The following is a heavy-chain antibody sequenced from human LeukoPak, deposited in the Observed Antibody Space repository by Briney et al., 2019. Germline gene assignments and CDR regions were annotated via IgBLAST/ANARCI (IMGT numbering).Heavy chain of an antibody. Sequence: GGSLRLSCAASGFTFSTYWMTWVRQAPGKGLEWVANIKQDGSEKYYVDSVKGRFTISRDNAKNSLYLQMNSLRAEDSAVYYCAREWYYYDSSGYYYPLGDYWGQGTLVTVSS. CDR1: GFTFSTYW. CDR2: IKQDGSEK. J-gene: IGHJ4*02. V-gene: IGHV3-7*01. D-gene: IGHD3-22*01. CDR3: AREWYYYDSSGYYYPLGDY.